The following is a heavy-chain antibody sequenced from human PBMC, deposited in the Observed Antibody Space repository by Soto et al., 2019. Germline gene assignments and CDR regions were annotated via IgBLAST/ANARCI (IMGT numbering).Heavy chain of an antibody. CDR1: GFTVSSNY. D-gene: IGHD2-2*01. Sequence: GGSTRLSCAASGFTVSSNYMSWVRQAPGKGLEWVSVIYSGGSTYYADSVKGRFTISRDNSKNTLYLQMNSLRAEDTAVYYCARRPSLRAVVPGYYYGMDVWGQGTTVTVSS. CDR2: IYSGGST. J-gene: IGHJ6*02. V-gene: IGHV3-66*01. CDR3: ARRPSLRAVVPGYYYGMDV.